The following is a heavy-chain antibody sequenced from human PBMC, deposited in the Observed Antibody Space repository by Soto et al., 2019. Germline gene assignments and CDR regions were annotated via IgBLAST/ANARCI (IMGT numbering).Heavy chain of an antibody. J-gene: IGHJ6*02. Sequence: SETLSLTCTVSGGSISSYYWSWIRQPAGKXLEWIGRIYTSGSTNYNPSLKSRVTMSVDTSKNQFSLKLSSVTAADTAVYYCARDKEAYCSSTSCHSASMDVWGQGTTVTVSS. V-gene: IGHV4-4*07. CDR1: GGSISSYY. CDR2: IYTSGST. CDR3: ARDKEAYCSSTSCHSASMDV. D-gene: IGHD2-2*01.